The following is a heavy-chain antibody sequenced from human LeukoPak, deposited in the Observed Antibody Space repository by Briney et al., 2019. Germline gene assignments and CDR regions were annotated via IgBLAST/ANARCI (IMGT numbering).Heavy chain of an antibody. CDR2: IKQDGSEK. Sequence: GGSLRLSCVASGFTFSSRDWMTWVRQAPGKGLEWVANIKQDGSEKNYVDSVKGRFTISRDNAKNSLYLQMNSLRAEDTAVYYCARMVGDLGADYFDYWGQGTLVTVSS. CDR1: GFTFSSRDW. J-gene: IGHJ4*02. D-gene: IGHD1-26*01. CDR3: ARMVGDLGADYFDY. V-gene: IGHV3-7*01.